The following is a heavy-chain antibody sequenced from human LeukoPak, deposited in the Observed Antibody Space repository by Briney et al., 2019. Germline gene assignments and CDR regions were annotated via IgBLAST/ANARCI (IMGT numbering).Heavy chain of an antibody. CDR2: ISYDGSNR. Sequence: GGSLRLSCAASGFTFSSYSMHWVRQAPGKGLEWVAVISYDGSNRYYADSVKGRFTISRDNSKNTLWLQMNSLRAEDTAVYYCARDSVKNQLEPFWFDYWGQGTLVTVSS. D-gene: IGHD1-1*01. CDR3: ARDSVKNQLEPFWFDY. CDR1: GFTFSSYS. J-gene: IGHJ4*02. V-gene: IGHV3-30*17.